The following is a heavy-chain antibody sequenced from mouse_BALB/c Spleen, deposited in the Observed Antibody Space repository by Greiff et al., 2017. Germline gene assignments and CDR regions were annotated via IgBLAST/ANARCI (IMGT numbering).Heavy chain of an antibody. CDR2: IYPGDGDT. CDR3: ASFYYDYDEGYAMDY. D-gene: IGHD2-4*01. V-gene: IGHV1-82*01. Sequence: VQLQQSGPELVKPGASVKISCKASGYAFSSSWMNWVKQRPGQGLEWIGRIYPGDGDTNYNGKFKGKATLTADKSSSTAYMQLSSLTSVDSAVYFCASFYYDYDEGYAMDYWGQGTSVTVSS. CDR1: GYAFSSSW. J-gene: IGHJ4*01.